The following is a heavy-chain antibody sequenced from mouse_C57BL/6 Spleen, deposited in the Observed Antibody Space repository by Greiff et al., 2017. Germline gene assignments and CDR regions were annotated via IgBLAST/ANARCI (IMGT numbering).Heavy chain of an antibody. V-gene: IGHV1-22*01. J-gene: IGHJ4*01. Sequence: EVKLQQSGPELVKPGASVKMSCKASGYTFTDYNMHWVKQSHGKSLEWIGYINPNNGGTSYNQKFKGKATLTVNKSSSTAYMELRSLTSEDSAVYYCARWDYDFPYYYAMDYWGQGTSVTVSS. D-gene: IGHD2-4*01. CDR3: ARWDYDFPYYYAMDY. CDR2: INPNNGGT. CDR1: GYTFTDYN.